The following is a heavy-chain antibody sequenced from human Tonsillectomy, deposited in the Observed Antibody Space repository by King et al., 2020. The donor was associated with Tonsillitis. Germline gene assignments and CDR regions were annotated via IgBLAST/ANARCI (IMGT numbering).Heavy chain of an antibody. D-gene: IGHD4-17*01. Sequence: HVQLQQWGAGLLKPSETLSLTCAVYGGSFSGYYWSWIRQPPGKGLEWIGEINHSGSTNYNPSLKSRVTISVDTSKNQFSLKLSSVTAADTAVYYCARGVRDGDYWLTFYYYGMDVWGQGTTVTVSS. CDR2: INHSGST. CDR1: GGSFSGYY. CDR3: ARGVRDGDYWLTFYYYGMDV. V-gene: IGHV4-34*01. J-gene: IGHJ6*02.